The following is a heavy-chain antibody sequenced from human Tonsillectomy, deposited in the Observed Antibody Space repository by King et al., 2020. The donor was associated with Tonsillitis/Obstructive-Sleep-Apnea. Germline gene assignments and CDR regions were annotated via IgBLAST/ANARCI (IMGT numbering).Heavy chain of an antibody. V-gene: IGHV3-33*01. Sequence: VQLVQSGGSVVQPGRSLRLSCAASGFTFSSYGMHWVRQAPGKGLEWVAVIWYDGSNKYYADSVKGRFTISRDNSKNTLYLQMNSLRAEDTAVYYCARDGTSGSFDYWGQGTLVTVSS. J-gene: IGHJ4*02. CDR3: ARDGTSGSFDY. CDR1: GFTFSSYG. D-gene: IGHD1-26*01. CDR2: IWYDGSNK.